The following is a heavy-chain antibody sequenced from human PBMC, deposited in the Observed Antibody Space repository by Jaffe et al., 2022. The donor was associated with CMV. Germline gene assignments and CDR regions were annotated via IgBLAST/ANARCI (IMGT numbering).Heavy chain of an antibody. CDR3: ARYCSSTSCYGSWFDP. V-gene: IGHV4-31*03. Sequence: QVQLQESGPGLVKPSQTLSLTCTVSGGSISSGGYYWSWIRQHPGKGLEWIGYIYYSGSTYYNPSLKSRVTISVDTSKNQFSLKLSSVTAADTAVYYCARYCSSTSCYGSWFDPWGQGTLVTVSS. CDR1: GGSISSGGYY. D-gene: IGHD2-2*01. CDR2: IYYSGST. J-gene: IGHJ5*02.